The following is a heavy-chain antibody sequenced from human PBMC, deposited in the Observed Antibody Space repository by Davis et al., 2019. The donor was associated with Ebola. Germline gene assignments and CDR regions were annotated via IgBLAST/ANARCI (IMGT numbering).Heavy chain of an antibody. CDR1: GFTFSDYY. Sequence: GESLKISCAASGFTFSDYYMSWIRQAPGKGLEWVSYISSSDSTIYYADSVKGRFTISRGNAKNSLYLQMNSLRAEDTAVYYCARDRWPGALDYWGQGTLVTVSS. V-gene: IGHV3-11*01. J-gene: IGHJ4*02. D-gene: IGHD1-26*01. CDR2: ISSSDSTI. CDR3: ARDRWPGALDY.